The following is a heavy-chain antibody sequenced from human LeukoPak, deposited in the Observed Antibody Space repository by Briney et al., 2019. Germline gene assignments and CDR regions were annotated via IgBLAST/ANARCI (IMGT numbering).Heavy chain of an antibody. CDR1: GYTFTSYD. Sequence: ASVKVSCKASGYTFTSYDINWVRQATGQGLEWMGWINPNSGGTNYAQKFQGRVTMTRDTSISTAYMELSRLRSDDTAVYYCARSLTKNYYDSSGYYYDGAFDIWGQGTMVTVSS. J-gene: IGHJ3*02. CDR3: ARSLTKNYYDSSGYYYDGAFDI. V-gene: IGHV1-2*02. D-gene: IGHD3-22*01. CDR2: INPNSGGT.